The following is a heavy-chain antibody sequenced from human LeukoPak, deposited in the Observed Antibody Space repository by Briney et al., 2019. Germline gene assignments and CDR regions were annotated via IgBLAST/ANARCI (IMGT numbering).Heavy chain of an antibody. CDR1: GYTFTGYY. V-gene: IGHV1-2*06. CDR2: INPNSGGT. J-gene: IGHJ4*02. D-gene: IGHD3-22*01. Sequence: ASVKVSCKASGYTFTGYYMHWVRQAPGQGVEWMGRINPNSGGTNYAQKFQGRVTMTRDTSISTAYMELSRLRSDDTAVYYCARDSYDSYFDYWGQGTLVTVSS. CDR3: ARDSYDSYFDY.